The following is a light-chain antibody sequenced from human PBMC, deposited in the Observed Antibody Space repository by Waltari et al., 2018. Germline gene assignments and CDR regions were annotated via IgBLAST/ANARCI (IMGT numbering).Light chain of an antibody. CDR3: QQYNNWPPWT. Sequence: EVVMTQSPATLSVSPGERATLSCRASQSVSSNLAWYQHKPGQAPRLLIYGASTRATGTPARFSCSGSGTEFTLTISSLQSEDFAAYYCQQYNNWPPWTFGQGTTVEIQ. CDR2: GAS. V-gene: IGKV3-15*01. J-gene: IGKJ1*01. CDR1: QSVSSN.